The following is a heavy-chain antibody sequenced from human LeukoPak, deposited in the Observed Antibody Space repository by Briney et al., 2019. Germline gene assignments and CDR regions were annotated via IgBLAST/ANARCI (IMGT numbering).Heavy chain of an antibody. Sequence: VASVKVSCKASGGTFSSYAISWVRQAPGQGLEWMGRIIPILGIANYAQKFQGRVTITADKSTSTAYMELSSLRSEDTAVYYCAREKWSGSYQAHFDYWGQGTLVTVSS. D-gene: IGHD1-26*01. CDR1: GGTFSSYA. CDR3: AREKWSGSYQAHFDY. CDR2: IIPILGIA. V-gene: IGHV1-69*04. J-gene: IGHJ4*02.